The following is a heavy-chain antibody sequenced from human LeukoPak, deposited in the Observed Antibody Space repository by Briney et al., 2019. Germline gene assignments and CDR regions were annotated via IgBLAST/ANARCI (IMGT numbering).Heavy chain of an antibody. J-gene: IGHJ4*02. CDR2: IYSGGST. CDR3: ASCGYSGYDPFDY. Sequence: GGSLRLSCAASGFTVSSNYMSWVRQAPGKGLEWVSVIYSGGSTYYADSVKGRFTISRDNSKNTLYLQMNSLRAEDTAVYYCASCGYSGYDPFDYWGQGTLVTVSS. CDR1: GFTVSSNY. D-gene: IGHD5-12*01. V-gene: IGHV3-66*01.